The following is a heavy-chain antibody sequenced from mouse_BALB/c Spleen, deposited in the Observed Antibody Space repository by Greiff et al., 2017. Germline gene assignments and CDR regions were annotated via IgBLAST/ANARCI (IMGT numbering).Heavy chain of an antibody. CDR1: GYTFTDYW. J-gene: IGHJ4*01. Sequence: QVQLQQPGAELVMPGASVKMSCKASGYTFTDYWMHWVKQRPGQGLEWIGAIDTSDSYTSYNQKFKGKATLTVDESSSTAYMQLSSLTSEDSAVYYCARLVYYAMDYWGQGTSVTVSS. CDR3: ARLVYYAMDY. CDR2: IDTSDSYT. V-gene: IGHV1-69*01.